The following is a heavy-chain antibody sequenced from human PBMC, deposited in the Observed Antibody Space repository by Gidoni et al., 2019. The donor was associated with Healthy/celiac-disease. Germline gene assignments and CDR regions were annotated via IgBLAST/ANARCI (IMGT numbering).Heavy chain of an antibody. D-gene: IGHD3-10*01. Sequence: QVQLQESGPGLVKPSETLSLTCTVSGGSISSYYWCWIRQPPGTGLVWIGYIYYSGSTNYNPTLKSRVTISVDTSKNQFSLKLSSVTAADTAVYYCARSYGSGTFDYWGQGTLVTVSS. V-gene: IGHV4-59*01. CDR1: GGSISSYY. CDR3: ARSYGSGTFDY. CDR2: IYYSGST. J-gene: IGHJ4*02.